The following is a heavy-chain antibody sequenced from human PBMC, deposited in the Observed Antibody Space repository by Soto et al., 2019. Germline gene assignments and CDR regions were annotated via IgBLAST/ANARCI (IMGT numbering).Heavy chain of an antibody. J-gene: IGHJ6*03. D-gene: IGHD6-19*01. Sequence: GGSLRLSCAASGFTFSSYSMNWVRQAPGKGLEWVSYISSSSSTIYYADSVKGRFTISRDNAKNSLYLQMNSLRAEDTAVYYCARLAGNFGTYYMDVWGKGTTVT. CDR1: GFTFSSYS. CDR3: ARLAGNFGTYYMDV. V-gene: IGHV3-48*01. CDR2: ISSSSSTI.